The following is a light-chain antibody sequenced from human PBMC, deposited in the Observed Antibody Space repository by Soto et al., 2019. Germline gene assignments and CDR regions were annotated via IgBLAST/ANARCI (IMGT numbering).Light chain of an antibody. J-gene: IGKJ1*01. CDR1: QSVSSD. Sequence: EIVMTQSPATLSVSPGERATLSCRTSQSVSSDLAWYQQKPGQAPRLLIYGASTRATGIPARFSGSGSATEFTLTISSLQSEDSAVYYCQQYNNWPRTFGQGTKVGIK. V-gene: IGKV3-15*01. CDR2: GAS. CDR3: QQYNNWPRT.